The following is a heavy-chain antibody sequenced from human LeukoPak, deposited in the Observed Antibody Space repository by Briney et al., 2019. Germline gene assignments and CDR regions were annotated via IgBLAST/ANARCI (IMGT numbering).Heavy chain of an antibody. J-gene: IGHJ4*02. D-gene: IGHD5-12*01. CDR3: ASSGRVATVGY. Sequence: ASETLSLTCAVYGGSFSGYYWSWIRQPPGKGLEWIGHIYYSGSTNYNPSLQSRVTISVDTSKNQFSLKLSSVTAEDTAVYYCASSGRVATVGYWGQGTLVTVSS. CDR1: GGSFSGYY. V-gene: IGHV4-59*01. CDR2: IYYSGST.